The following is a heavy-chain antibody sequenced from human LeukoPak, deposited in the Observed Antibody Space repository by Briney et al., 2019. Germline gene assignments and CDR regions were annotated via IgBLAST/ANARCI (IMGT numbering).Heavy chain of an antibody. CDR1: GFTFSSYA. Sequence: GGSLRLSCAASGFTFSSYAMSWVRQAPGKGLEWVSAISGSGGSTYYADSVKGRFTISRDNSKNTLYLQMNSLRAEDTAVYYCAKGGGYDFWSGYYDFDIWGQGTMVNVSS. D-gene: IGHD3-3*01. V-gene: IGHV3-23*01. CDR2: ISGSGGST. J-gene: IGHJ3*02. CDR3: AKGGGYDFWSGYYDFDI.